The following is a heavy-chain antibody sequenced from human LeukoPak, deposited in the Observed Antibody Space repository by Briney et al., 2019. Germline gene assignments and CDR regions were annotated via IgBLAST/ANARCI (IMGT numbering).Heavy chain of an antibody. D-gene: IGHD3-9*01. J-gene: IGHJ4*02. Sequence: PSETLSLTCTVSGGSVSSSSYYWSWIRQPPGEGLEWIGYIYYSGSTNYNPSLRSRVTISVDTSKNQFSLMLNSVTAADTAVYYCARGWPHDYDILTGPRDYLDYWGQGTLVTVSS. CDR1: GGSVSSSSYY. CDR2: IYYSGST. CDR3: ARGWPHDYDILTGPRDYLDY. V-gene: IGHV4-61*01.